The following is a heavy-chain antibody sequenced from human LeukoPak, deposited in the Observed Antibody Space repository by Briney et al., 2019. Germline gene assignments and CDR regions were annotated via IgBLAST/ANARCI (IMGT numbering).Heavy chain of an antibody. CDR2: ISGSGGST. D-gene: IGHD3-22*01. V-gene: IGHV3-23*01. J-gene: IGHJ3*02. CDR3: ARESQSAYYFDSSGYEDAFDI. Sequence: GGSLRLSCAASGFTFSSYAMSWVRQAPGKGLEWVSAISGSGGSTYYADSVKGRFTISRDNSKNTLYLEMNSLRAEDTAVYYCARESQSAYYFDSSGYEDAFDIWGQGTMVTVSS. CDR1: GFTFSSYA.